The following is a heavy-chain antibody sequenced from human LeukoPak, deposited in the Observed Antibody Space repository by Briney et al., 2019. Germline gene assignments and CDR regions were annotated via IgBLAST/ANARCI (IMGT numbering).Heavy chain of an antibody. D-gene: IGHD2-2*01. CDR1: GGSISSGDYY. Sequence: PSQTLSLTCTVSGGSISSGDYYWSWIRQPPGTGLEWIGYIYYSGSTYYNPSLKSRVTISVDTSKNQFSLKLSSVTAADTAVYYCARGIVVESYYYYGMDVWGKGTTVTVSS. J-gene: IGHJ6*04. V-gene: IGHV4-30-4*01. CDR3: ARGIVVESYYYYGMDV. CDR2: IYYSGST.